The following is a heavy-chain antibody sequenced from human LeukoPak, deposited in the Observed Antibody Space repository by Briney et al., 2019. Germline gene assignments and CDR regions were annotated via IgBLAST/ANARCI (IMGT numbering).Heavy chain of an antibody. CDR3: VRGGWELDY. D-gene: IGHD4-23*01. CDR1: GFTFTRFW. CDR2: IKEDGTGK. J-gene: IGHJ4*02. V-gene: IGHV3-7*01. Sequence: GGSLRLSCAASGFTFTRFWMAWVRQAPGKGLQWVAHIKEDGTGKYYLDSVKGRFTIAKDDAKNSLFLQMNSLTAEDMALYYCVRGGWELDYWGQGAPVTVSS.